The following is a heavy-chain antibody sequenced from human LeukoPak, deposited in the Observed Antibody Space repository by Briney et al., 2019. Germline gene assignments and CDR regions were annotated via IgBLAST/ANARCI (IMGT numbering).Heavy chain of an antibody. CDR3: ARDQYDEGYFDY. CDR1: GFTFSSYS. CDR2: ISSSSSYI. J-gene: IGHJ4*02. D-gene: IGHD1-1*01. Sequence: GGSLRLSCAASGFTFSSYSMNWVRQAPGKGLEWVSSISSSSSYIYYADPVKGRFTISRDNAKNSLYLQMNSLRAEDTAVYYCARDQYDEGYFDYWGQGTLVTVSS. V-gene: IGHV3-21*01.